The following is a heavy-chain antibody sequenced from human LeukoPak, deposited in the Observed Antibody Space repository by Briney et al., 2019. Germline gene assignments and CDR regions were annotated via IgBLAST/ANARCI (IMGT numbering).Heavy chain of an antibody. V-gene: IGHV4-34*01. CDR2: INHSGST. D-gene: IGHD5-18*01. CDR3: ARDLASYGGYYYYYMDV. J-gene: IGHJ6*03. CDR1: GGSFRGYY. Sequence: SETLSLTCAVYGGSFRGYYWSWIRQPPGKGLEWIAEINHSGSTYYNPSLKSRVTISVDTSKNQFSLKLSSVTAADTAVYYCARDLASYGGYYYYYMDVWGKGTTVTVSS.